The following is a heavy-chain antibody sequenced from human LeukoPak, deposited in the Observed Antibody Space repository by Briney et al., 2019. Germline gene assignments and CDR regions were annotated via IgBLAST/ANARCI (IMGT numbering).Heavy chain of an antibody. J-gene: IGHJ4*02. CDR2: ISYDGSNK. V-gene: IGHV3-30-3*01. Sequence: PGGSLRLSCAASGFTFSSYAMHWVRQAPGKGLEWVAVISYDGSNKYYADSVKGRFTISRDNSKNTLYLQMNSLRAEDTAVYYCARLRRTHIVVVPAAPIDYWGQGTLVTVSS. CDR1: GFTFSSYA. D-gene: IGHD2-2*01. CDR3: ARLRRTHIVVVPAAPIDY.